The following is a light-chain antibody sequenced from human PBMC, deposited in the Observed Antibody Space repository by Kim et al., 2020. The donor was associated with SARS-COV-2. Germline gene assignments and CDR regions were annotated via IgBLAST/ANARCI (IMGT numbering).Light chain of an antibody. CDR2: GKN. V-gene: IGLV3-19*01. CDR1: SLRSYY. J-gene: IGLJ3*02. CDR3: NSRDSSGNHLWV. Sequence: LGRTARITCQGDSLRSYYASWYQQKPGQAPVLVIYGKNNRPSGIPDRFSGSSSGNTASLTITGAQAEDEADYYGNSRDSSGNHLWVFGGGTQLTVL.